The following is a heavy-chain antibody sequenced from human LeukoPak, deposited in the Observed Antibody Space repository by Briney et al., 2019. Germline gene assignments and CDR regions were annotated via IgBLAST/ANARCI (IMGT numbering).Heavy chain of an antibody. Sequence: SETLSLTCAVYGGSFSGYCWSWIHQPPGKGLEWIGEINHSGSTNYNPSLKSRVTVSVDTSKNQFSLKVSSVTAADTAVYYCARGGGYNWFDPWGQGTLVTVSS. CDR2: INHSGST. J-gene: IGHJ5*02. CDR3: ARGGGYNWFDP. V-gene: IGHV4-34*01. CDR1: GGSFSGYC.